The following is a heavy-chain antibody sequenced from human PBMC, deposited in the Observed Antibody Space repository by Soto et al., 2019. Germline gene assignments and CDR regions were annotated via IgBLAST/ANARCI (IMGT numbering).Heavy chain of an antibody. J-gene: IGHJ4*02. CDR2: INPILSMS. Sequence: QVQLVQSGAEVKKPGSSVRVSCKASGDTFTFYSINWVRQAPGLGLEWMGRINPILSMSNYAQRFQGRVTKTADKSTSTDYMELSSLRSEDTAMYYCASSYGSGYRAFDYWGQGALVTVSS. CDR3: ASSYGSGYRAFDY. CDR1: GDTFTFYS. D-gene: IGHD3-10*01. V-gene: IGHV1-69*02.